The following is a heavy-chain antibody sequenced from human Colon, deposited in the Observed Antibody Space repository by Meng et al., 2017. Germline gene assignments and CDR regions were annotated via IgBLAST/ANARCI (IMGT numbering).Heavy chain of an antibody. V-gene: IGHV3-15*01. D-gene: IGHD3-22*01. CDR3: TTVPTYYYDSSGYYYVH. Sequence: GESLKISCAASGFTFSNAWMSWVRQAPGKGLEWVGRIKSKTDGGTTDYAAPVKGRFTISRDDSKNTLYLQMNSLKTEDTAVYYCTTVPTYYYDSSGYYYVHWGQGTLVTVSS. CDR1: GFTFSNAW. CDR2: IKSKTDGGTT. J-gene: IGHJ4*02.